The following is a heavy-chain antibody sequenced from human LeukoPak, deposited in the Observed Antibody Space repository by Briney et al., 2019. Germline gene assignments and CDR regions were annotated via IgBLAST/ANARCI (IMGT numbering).Heavy chain of an antibody. J-gene: IGHJ5*02. V-gene: IGHV1-46*01. CDR3: ARRTSYCSGGSCPNDFDP. CDR1: GFTFTSYN. D-gene: IGHD2-15*01. CDR2: INLGGGST. Sequence: ASVKVSCKASGFTFTSYNMHWVRQAPGQRLEWMGIINLGGGSTNYAQKFQGRVTMTRDMSTSTVYMELSSLRSEDTAVYYCARRTSYCSGGSCPNDFDPWGQGTLVTVSS.